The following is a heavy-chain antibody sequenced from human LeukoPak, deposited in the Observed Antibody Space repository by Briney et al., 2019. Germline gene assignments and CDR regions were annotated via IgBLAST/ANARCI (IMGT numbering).Heavy chain of an antibody. CDR3: LISSSWCDYFDY. CDR2: MNPNSGNT. V-gene: IGHV1-8*01. CDR1: GYTFTSYD. D-gene: IGHD6-13*01. Sequence: ASVKVSCKASGYTFTSYDINWVRQATGQGLEWMGWMNPNSGNTGYAQKFQGRVTMTRNTSISTAYMELSSLRSEDTAVYYCLISSSWCDYFDYWGQGTLVTVSS. J-gene: IGHJ4*02.